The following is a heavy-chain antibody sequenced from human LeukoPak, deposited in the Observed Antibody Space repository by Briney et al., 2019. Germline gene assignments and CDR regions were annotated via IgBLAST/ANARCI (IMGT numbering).Heavy chain of an antibody. Sequence: SETLSLTCTVSGGSISSYYWSWIRQPPGKGLEWIGYIYYSGSTYYNPSLKSRVTISVDTSKNQFSLKLSSVTAADTAVYYCARVYSYGYNRYFDYWGQGTLVTVSS. CDR1: GGSISSYY. CDR3: ARVYSYGYNRYFDY. D-gene: IGHD5-18*01. V-gene: IGHV4-59*12. J-gene: IGHJ4*02. CDR2: IYYSGST.